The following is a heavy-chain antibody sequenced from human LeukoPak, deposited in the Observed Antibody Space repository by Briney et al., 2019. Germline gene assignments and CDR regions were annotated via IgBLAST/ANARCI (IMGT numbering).Heavy chain of an antibody. V-gene: IGHV1-8*01. Sequence: GASVKLSCKASGYTFTSYDINWVRQATGQGLEWMGWMNPNSGNTGYAQKFQGRVTMTRNTSISTAYMELSSLRSEDTAVYYCARVAVAGPYDAFDIWGQGTMVTVSS. CDR3: ARVAVAGPYDAFDI. J-gene: IGHJ3*02. CDR2: MNPNSGNT. D-gene: IGHD6-19*01. CDR1: GYTFTSYD.